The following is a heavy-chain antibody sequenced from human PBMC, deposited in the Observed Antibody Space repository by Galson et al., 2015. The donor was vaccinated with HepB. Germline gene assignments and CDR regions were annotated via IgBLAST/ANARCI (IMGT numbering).Heavy chain of an antibody. CDR3: VRVRIPGYFYDGRGFLQDYGMDV. Sequence: SLRLSCAASGFTFSDYAVHWVRQAPGKGLEWVAVISYDGSNEYYADSVKGRFTISRDNSKNTLYLQMSSLRVEDTAVYYCVRVRIPGYFYDGRGFLQDYGMDVWGQGTTVTVSS. J-gene: IGHJ6*02. V-gene: IGHV3-30*04. CDR2: ISYDGSNE. D-gene: IGHD3-22*01. CDR1: GFTFSDYA.